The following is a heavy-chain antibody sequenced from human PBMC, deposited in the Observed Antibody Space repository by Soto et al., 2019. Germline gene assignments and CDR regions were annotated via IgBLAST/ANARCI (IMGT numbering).Heavy chain of an antibody. CDR3: ARHGAPWNSISLEY. Sequence: QLQLQESGPGLVKPSETLSLTCTVSGGSISDTDYYWGWIRQPPGKGLEYIASIYYSGSSYYNPSLESRVSISVDTSKNQFSLELSSLTAADTAVYYCARHGAPWNSISLEYWGQGSLVTVSS. D-gene: IGHD6-13*01. V-gene: IGHV4-39*01. J-gene: IGHJ4*02. CDR1: GGSISDTDYY. CDR2: IYYSGSS.